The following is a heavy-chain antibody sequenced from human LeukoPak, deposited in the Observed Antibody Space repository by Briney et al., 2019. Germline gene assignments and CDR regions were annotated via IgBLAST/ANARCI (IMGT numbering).Heavy chain of an antibody. D-gene: IGHD6-19*01. CDR3: AKVDHTTYSSGWYVRGPLDYYYMDV. CDR2: ISGSGGST. J-gene: IGHJ6*03. V-gene: IGHV3-23*01. Sequence: GGSLRLSCAASGFTFSSYAMSWVRQAPGKGLEWVSAISGSGGSTYYADSVKGRFTISRDNSKNTLYLQMNSLGAEDTAVYYCAKVDHTTYSSGWYVRGPLDYYYMDVWGKGTTVTVSS. CDR1: GFTFSSYA.